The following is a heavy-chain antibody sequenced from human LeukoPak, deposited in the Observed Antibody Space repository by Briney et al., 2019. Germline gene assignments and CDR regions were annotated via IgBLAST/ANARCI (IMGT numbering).Heavy chain of an antibody. D-gene: IGHD2-21*02. CDR3: ARDSSPYCGDDCYFDAFDF. CDR1: EFTFGSYW. CDR2: INRDGSKN. J-gene: IGHJ3*01. V-gene: IGHV3-7*03. Sequence: GGSLRLSCAASEFTFGSYWMTWVRQAPGKGLEWVANINRDGSKNHFVDSVKGRFTISRDNAKNFLYLQMNSLRAEDTAVYFCARDSSPYCGDDCYFDAFDFWGQGTMVTVSS.